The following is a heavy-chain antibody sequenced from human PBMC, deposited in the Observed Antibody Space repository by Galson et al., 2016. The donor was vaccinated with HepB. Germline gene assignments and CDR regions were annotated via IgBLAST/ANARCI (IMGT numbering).Heavy chain of an antibody. CDR1: GDSVSSNSGA. V-gene: IGHV6-1*01. CDR3: ARDLAVAGYYYYYSGMDV. Sequence: CAISGDSVSSNSGAWNWIRQSPSRGLEWLGRTYYRSKWYNDYAVSVKSRININPDTSKNQFSLQLNSVTPEDTAGYYCARDLAVAGYYYYYSGMDVWGQGTTVTVSS. J-gene: IGHJ6*02. CDR2: TYYRSKWYN. D-gene: IGHD6-19*01.